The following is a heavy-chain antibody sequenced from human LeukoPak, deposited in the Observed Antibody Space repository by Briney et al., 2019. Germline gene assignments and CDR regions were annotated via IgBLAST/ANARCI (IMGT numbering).Heavy chain of an antibody. CDR1: GFTFSSYA. CDR2: ISGSGGST. D-gene: IGHD6-13*01. V-gene: IGHV3-23*01. CDR3: AKAYSSSWRYNWFDP. J-gene: IGHJ5*02. Sequence: PGGPLRLSCAASGFTFSSYAMSWVRQAPGKGLEWVSAISGSGGSTYYADSVKGRFTISRDNSKNTLYLQMNSLRAEDTAVYYCAKAYSSSWRYNWFDPWGQGTLVTVSS.